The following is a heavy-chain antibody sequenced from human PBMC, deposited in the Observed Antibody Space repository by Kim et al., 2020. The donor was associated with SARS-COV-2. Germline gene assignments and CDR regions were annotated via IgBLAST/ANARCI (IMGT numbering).Heavy chain of an antibody. CDR1: AGTFSSYA. Sequence: SVKVSCKASAGTFSSYAISWVRQAPGQGLEWMGGIIPIFGTANYAQMFQGRVTITADESTSTAYMELSSLRSEDTAVYYCARDSSYYDSSGRTPVWGQGALVTDSS. D-gene: IGHD3-22*01. V-gene: IGHV1-69*13. CDR2: IIPIFGTA. J-gene: IGHJ4*02. CDR3: ARDSSYYDSSGRTPV.